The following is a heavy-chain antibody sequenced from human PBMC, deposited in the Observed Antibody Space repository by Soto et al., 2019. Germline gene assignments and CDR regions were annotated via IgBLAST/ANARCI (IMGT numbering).Heavy chain of an antibody. J-gene: IGHJ3*01. D-gene: IGHD3-10*01. Sequence: GASVKVSCKASGYTFTNYYIHWVRQAPGQGPEWMGVINPTGGRASYAPKFQGRVTLTRDTSTSTAYMELSSLRSDDTAVYFCSRLTTMVREINDDPFDFWGQGTMVTVSS. CDR3: SRLTTMVREINDDPFDF. V-gene: IGHV1-46*03. CDR2: INPTGGRA. CDR1: GYTFTNYY.